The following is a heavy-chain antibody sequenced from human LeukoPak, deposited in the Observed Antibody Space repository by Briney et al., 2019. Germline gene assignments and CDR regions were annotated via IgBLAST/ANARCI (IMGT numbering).Heavy chain of an antibody. J-gene: IGHJ4*02. Sequence: PSQTLSLTCTVSGGSISSGSYYWSWLRQPAGKGLEWIGRIYTSGSTNYNPPLKSRVTISVDTSKNQFSLKLSAVTAADTVVYLCARDEWGYYAFDYWGQGTLVTVSS. D-gene: IGHD2-15*01. V-gene: IGHV4-61*02. CDR1: GGSISSGSYY. CDR3: ARDEWGYYAFDY. CDR2: IYTSGST.